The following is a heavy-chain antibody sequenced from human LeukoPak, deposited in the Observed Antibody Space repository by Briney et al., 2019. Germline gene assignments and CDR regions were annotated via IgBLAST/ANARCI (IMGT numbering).Heavy chain of an antibody. CDR3: AKVKTPGRLPEDWYFDL. D-gene: IGHD1-14*01. Sequence: PGGSLRLSCAASGFTFSSYAMSWVRQAPGKGLEWVSAISGSGGSTYYADSVKGRFTISRDNSKNTLYLQMNSLRAEDTAVYYCAKVKTPGRLPEDWYFDLWGRGTLVTVSS. J-gene: IGHJ2*01. CDR1: GFTFSSYA. CDR2: ISGSGGST. V-gene: IGHV3-23*01.